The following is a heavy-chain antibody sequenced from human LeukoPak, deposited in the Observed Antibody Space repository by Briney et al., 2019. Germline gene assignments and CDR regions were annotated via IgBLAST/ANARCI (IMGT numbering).Heavy chain of an antibody. D-gene: IGHD6-6*01. CDR2: IYTSGST. J-gene: IGHJ4*02. Sequence: SETLSLTCTVSGGSISSSSYYWSWIRQPAGKGLEWIGRIYTSGSTNYNPSLKSRVTISVDTSKNQFSLKLSSVTAADTAVYYCARGPYSSSSPFDYWGQGTLVTVSS. CDR1: GGSISSSSYY. V-gene: IGHV4-61*02. CDR3: ARGPYSSSSPFDY.